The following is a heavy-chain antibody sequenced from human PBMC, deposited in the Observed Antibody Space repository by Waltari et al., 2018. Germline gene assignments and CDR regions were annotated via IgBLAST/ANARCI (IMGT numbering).Heavy chain of an antibody. CDR1: GYTFSNYG. CDR3: ARVFDSSQYYYGSDY. Sequence: QVQLVQSGTEVKKPGASVKVSCKASGYTFSNYGVSWVRQAPGQGLEWVGWIAAYNANTHSAPKLQGRVTMTTDTSTTPAYLELRSLTSDDTAVYYCARVFDSSQYYYGSDYWGQGTLVTVSS. D-gene: IGHD3-22*01. CDR2: IAAYNANT. J-gene: IGHJ4*02. V-gene: IGHV1-18*01.